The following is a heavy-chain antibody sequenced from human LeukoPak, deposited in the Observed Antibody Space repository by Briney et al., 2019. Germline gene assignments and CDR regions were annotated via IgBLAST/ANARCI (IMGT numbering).Heavy chain of an antibody. CDR3: AREPAERYRGSYFDY. CDR1: GASVSSGPYY. Sequence: SQTLSLTCTVSGASVSSGPYYWSWIRQPPGEGLEWIGWENNYNVSLKSRVIISVDRSKNQFSLTFISVTAADTAVYFCAREPAERYRGSYFDYWGQGALVTVSS. J-gene: IGHJ4*02. CDR2: EN. D-gene: IGHD1-26*01. V-gene: IGHV4-30-2*01.